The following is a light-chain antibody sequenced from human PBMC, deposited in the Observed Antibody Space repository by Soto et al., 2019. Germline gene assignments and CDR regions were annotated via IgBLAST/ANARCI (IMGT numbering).Light chain of an antibody. Sequence: DIVLTQSPGILSLSPGESATLSCRASQIVSSTYVAWYQQKPGQPPRLLIYGVSTRATGVPARFSGSGSGTDFTLTISRLDPEDFAVYFCQQYYSERFSFGGGTKVEIK. CDR1: QIVSSTY. V-gene: IGKV3-20*01. J-gene: IGKJ4*01. CDR3: QQYYSERFS. CDR2: GVS.